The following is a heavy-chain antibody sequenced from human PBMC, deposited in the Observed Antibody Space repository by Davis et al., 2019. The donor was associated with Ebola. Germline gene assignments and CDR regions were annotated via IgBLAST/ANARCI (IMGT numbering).Heavy chain of an antibody. V-gene: IGHV3-9*01. J-gene: IGHJ4*02. CDR1: GFTFDDYA. Sequence: SLKISCAASGFTFDDYAMHWVRQAPGKGLEWVSGISWNSGSIGYADSVKGRFTISRDNAKNSLYLQMNSLRAEDTALYYCAKEAQEATYYFDYWGQGTLVTVSS. CDR3: AKEAQEATYYFDY. CDR2: ISWNSGSI.